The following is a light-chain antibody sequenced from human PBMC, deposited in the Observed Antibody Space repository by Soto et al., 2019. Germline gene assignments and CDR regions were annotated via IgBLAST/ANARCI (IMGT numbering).Light chain of an antibody. CDR1: SSDVGSYNL. V-gene: IGLV2-23*02. J-gene: IGLJ1*01. Sequence: QSVLAQPASKSGSPGQSITISCTGTSSDVGSYNLVSWYQHHPGKAPKLMIYGVTQRPSGVSNRFSGSKSGNTASLTISGLQAEDEAEYYCCSYAAPSTFVFGTGTKVTVL. CDR3: CSYAAPSTFV. CDR2: GVT.